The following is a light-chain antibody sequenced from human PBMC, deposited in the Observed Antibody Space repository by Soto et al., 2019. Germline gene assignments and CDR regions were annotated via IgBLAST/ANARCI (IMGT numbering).Light chain of an antibody. CDR2: DVT. CDR3: SSYTSSTTSVV. V-gene: IGLV2-14*03. CDR1: SSDVGNYNY. Sequence: QSVLTQPASVSASPGQSITISCAGTSSDVGNYNYVSWYQHHPGKAPKLMIYDVTNRPSGVSNRFSGSKSGNTASLTISGLQAEDEADYYCSSYTSSTTSVVFGGGTKLTAL. J-gene: IGLJ2*01.